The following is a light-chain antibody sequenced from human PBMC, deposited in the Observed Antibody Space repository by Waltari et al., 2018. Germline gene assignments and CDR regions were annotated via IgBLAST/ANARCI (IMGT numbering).Light chain of an antibody. CDR3: CSYAGRGTYV. CDR1: TSDVGSYDL. Sequence: QSALTQPASVSGPPGQSITISCSGTTSDVGSYDLVSWDQQHPGEAPKLLICEGFKRPPDTSSRFSGAKSGSTASLTISGLQPEDEADYYCCSYAGRGTYVFGSGTKVTVL. V-gene: IGLV2-23*01. CDR2: EGF. J-gene: IGLJ1*01.